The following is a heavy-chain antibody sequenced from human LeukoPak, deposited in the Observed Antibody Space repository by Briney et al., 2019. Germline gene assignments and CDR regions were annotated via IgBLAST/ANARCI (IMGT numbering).Heavy chain of an antibody. CDR2: INHSGST. Sequence: SETLSLTCAVYGGSFSGYYWSWIRQPPGKGLGWIGEINHSGSTNYNPSLKSRVTISVDTSKNQFSLKLSSVTATDTAVYYCARHYGPWGQGTLVTVSS. V-gene: IGHV4-34*01. CDR3: ARHYGP. CDR1: GGSFSGYY. D-gene: IGHD3-16*01. J-gene: IGHJ4*02.